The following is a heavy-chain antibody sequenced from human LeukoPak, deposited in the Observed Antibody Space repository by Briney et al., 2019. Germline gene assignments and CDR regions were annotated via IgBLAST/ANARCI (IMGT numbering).Heavy chain of an antibody. CDR2: ISWNSGSI. V-gene: IGHV3-9*01. J-gene: IGHJ4*02. CDR3: AKDANYYDSSGYSMYYFDY. Sequence: PGGSLRLSCAASGFAFDDYAMHWVRHAPGKGLEWVSGISWNSGSIGYADSVKGRFTISRDNAKNSLYLQMNSLRAEDTALYYCAKDANYYDSSGYSMYYFDYWGQGTLVTVSS. CDR1: GFAFDDYA. D-gene: IGHD3-22*01.